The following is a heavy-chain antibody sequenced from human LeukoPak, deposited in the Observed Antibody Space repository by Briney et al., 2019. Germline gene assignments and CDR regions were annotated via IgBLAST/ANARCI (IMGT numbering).Heavy chain of an antibody. Sequence: GKSLRLSCAASGFTFDDYAMHWVRQAPGKGLEWVSGISWNSGSIGYADSVKGRFTISRDNAKNSLYLQMNGLRAEDTALYYCAKDMRGAAAEYYFDYWGQGTLVTVSS. CDR2: ISWNSGSI. D-gene: IGHD2-15*01. CDR1: GFTFDDYA. J-gene: IGHJ4*02. V-gene: IGHV3-9*01. CDR3: AKDMRGAAAEYYFDY.